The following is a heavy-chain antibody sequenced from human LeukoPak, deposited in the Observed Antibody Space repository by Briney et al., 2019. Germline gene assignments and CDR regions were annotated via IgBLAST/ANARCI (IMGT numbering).Heavy chain of an antibody. CDR1: GYTFTSYG. D-gene: IGHD6-19*01. J-gene: IGHJ5*02. V-gene: IGHV1-18*01. Sequence: ASVKASCKASGYTFTSYGISWVRQAPGQGLEWMGWISAYNGNTNYAQKLQGRVTMTTDTSTSTAYMELRSLRSDDTAVYYCARDHRIAVAGIFDPRGQGTLVTVSS. CDR3: ARDHRIAVAGIFDP. CDR2: ISAYNGNT.